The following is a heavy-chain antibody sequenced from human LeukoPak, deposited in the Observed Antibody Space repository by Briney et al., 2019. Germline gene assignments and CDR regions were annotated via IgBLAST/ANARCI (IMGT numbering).Heavy chain of an antibody. J-gene: IGHJ6*03. V-gene: IGHV4-61*02. CDR2: IYTSGST. CDR3: ARDGAVTTFGGYMDV. D-gene: IGHD3-16*01. Sequence: SQTLSLTCTVSGGSISSGSYYWSWIRQPAGKGLEWIGRIYTSGSTNYNPSLKSRVTISVDTSKNQFSLKLSSVTAADTAVYYCARDGAVTTFGGYMDVWGKGTTVTISS. CDR1: GGSISSGSYY.